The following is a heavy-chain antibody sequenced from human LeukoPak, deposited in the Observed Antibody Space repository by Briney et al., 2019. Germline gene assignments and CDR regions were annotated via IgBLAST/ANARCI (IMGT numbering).Heavy chain of an antibody. V-gene: IGHV4-34*01. CDR2: INHSGST. CDR3: ARGPSNYYDSSGYYY. Sequence: PSETLSLTCAVYGGSFSGYYWSWIRQPPGKGLEWIGEINHSGSTNYNPSLKSRVTISVDTSKNQFSLKLSSVTAADTAVYYCARGPSNYYDSSGYYYWGQGTLVTVSS. CDR1: GGSFSGYY. J-gene: IGHJ4*02. D-gene: IGHD3-22*01.